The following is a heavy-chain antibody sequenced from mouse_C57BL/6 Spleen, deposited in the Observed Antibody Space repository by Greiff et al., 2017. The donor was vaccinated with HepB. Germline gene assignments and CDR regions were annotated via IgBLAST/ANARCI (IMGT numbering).Heavy chain of an antibody. D-gene: IGHD2-2*01. J-gene: IGHJ4*01. V-gene: IGHV14-3*01. CDR1: GFNIKNTY. Sequence: EVQLVESVSELVRPGASVKLSCTASGFNIKNTYMHWVKQRPEQGLEWIGRIDPANGNTKYAPKFQGKATITADTSSNTAYLQLSSLTSEDTAIYYCARGGLYGYDEAMDYWGQGTSVTVSS. CDR2: IDPANGNT. CDR3: ARGGLYGYDEAMDY.